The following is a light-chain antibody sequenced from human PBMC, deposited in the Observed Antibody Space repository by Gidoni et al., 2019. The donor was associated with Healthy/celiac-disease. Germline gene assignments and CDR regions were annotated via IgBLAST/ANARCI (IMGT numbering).Light chain of an antibody. CDR2: DAS. J-gene: IGKJ2*01. V-gene: IGKV1-13*02. Sequence: AIQLTQSPSSLSASVGDRVTITCRASQGISSALAWYQQKPGKAPKLLIYDASSLESGVPSRFSGSGSGTDFTLTISSLQPEDFATYYCQQFNSYPPSYTFXQXTKLXIK. CDR3: QQFNSYPPSYT. CDR1: QGISSA.